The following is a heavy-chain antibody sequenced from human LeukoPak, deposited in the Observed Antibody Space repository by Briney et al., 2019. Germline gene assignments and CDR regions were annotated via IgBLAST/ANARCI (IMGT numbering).Heavy chain of an antibody. J-gene: IGHJ4*02. D-gene: IGHD4/OR15-4a*01. CDR1: GFTFSSYG. CDR2: INSDGSST. Sequence: GRSLRLSCAAPGFTFSSYGMHWVRQAPGKGLVWVSRINSDGSSTSYADSVKGRFTISRDNAKNTLYLQMNSLRDEDTAVYYCARGTGYGVFDSWGQGTLVTVSS. CDR3: ARGTGYGVFDS. V-gene: IGHV3-74*01.